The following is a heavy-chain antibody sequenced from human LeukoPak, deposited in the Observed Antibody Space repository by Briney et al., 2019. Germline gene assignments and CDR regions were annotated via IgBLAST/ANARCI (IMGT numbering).Heavy chain of an antibody. J-gene: IGHJ4*02. CDR2: INPGRGGT. CDR3: AREGRARASDY. Sequence: GASVKVSCKASGYTFTGYYIHWVRQAPGQGLEWMGWINPGRGGTTYAQKFQGRVTMTRDTSITTAYMEVSRLRSDDTAVYYCAREGRARASDYWGQGTLVTVSS. CDR1: GYTFTGYY. V-gene: IGHV1-2*02. D-gene: IGHD1-26*01.